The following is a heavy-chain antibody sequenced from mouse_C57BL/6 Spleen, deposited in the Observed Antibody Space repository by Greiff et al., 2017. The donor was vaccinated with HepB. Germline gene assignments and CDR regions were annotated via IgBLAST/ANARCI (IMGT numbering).Heavy chain of an antibody. J-gene: IGHJ2*01. V-gene: IGHV1-15*01. Sequence: QVQLKESGAELVRPGASVTLSCKASGYTFTDYEMHWVKQTPVHGLEWIGAIDPETGGTAYNQKFKGKAILTADKSSSTAYMELRSLTSEDSAVYYCTRLNSNPFDDWGQGTTLTVSS. CDR3: TRLNSNPFDD. CDR2: IDPETGGT. D-gene: IGHD2-5*01. CDR1: GYTFTDYE.